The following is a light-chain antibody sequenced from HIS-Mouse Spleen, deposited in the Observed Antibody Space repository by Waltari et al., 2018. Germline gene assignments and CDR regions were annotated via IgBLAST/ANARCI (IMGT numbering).Light chain of an antibody. Sequence: QSVLTQPPSASGTPGQRVTIPCSGSSSNLGRNYVSWYQQLPGTAPKLLIYRNNQRPSGVPDRFSGSKSGTSASLAISGLRSEDEADYYCAAWDDSLSGYVFGTGTKVTVL. CDR1: SSNLGRNY. V-gene: IGLV1-47*01. J-gene: IGLJ1*01. CDR3: AAWDDSLSGYV. CDR2: RNN.